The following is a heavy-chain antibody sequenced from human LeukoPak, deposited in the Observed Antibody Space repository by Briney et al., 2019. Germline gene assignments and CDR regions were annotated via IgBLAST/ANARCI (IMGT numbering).Heavy chain of an antibody. V-gene: IGHV1-69*06. CDR1: GGTFSSYA. Sequence: SVKVSCKASGGTFSSYAISWVRQAPGQGLEWMGGIIPIFGTANYAQKFQGRVTITADKSTSTAYMELSSLRSEDTAVYYCARDVYYDSSGYYGDWGQGTLVTVSS. CDR2: IIPIFGTA. J-gene: IGHJ4*02. CDR3: ARDVYYDSSGYYGD. D-gene: IGHD3-22*01.